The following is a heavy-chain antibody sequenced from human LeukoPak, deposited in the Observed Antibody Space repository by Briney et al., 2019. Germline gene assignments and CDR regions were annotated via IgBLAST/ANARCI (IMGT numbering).Heavy chain of an antibody. Sequence: PGGSLRLSCAASGFTFSSYWMTWVCQAPGKGLEWVANIKGDGSEQQYVDSVKGRFAISRDNTKNSLYLQMNSLRAEDTAVYYCARDFTAFDYWGQGTLVTVSS. CDR2: IKGDGSEQ. V-gene: IGHV3-7*05. J-gene: IGHJ4*02. CDR3: ARDFTAFDY. D-gene: IGHD3-16*01. CDR1: GFTFSSYW.